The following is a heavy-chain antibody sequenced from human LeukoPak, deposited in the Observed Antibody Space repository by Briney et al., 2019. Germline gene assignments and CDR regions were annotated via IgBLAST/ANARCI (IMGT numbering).Heavy chain of an antibody. J-gene: IGHJ4*02. V-gene: IGHV1-69*01. CDR1: GGTFSSYP. Sequence: SVKVSCKVSGGTFSSYPISWVRQAPGQGLEWMGEITPIFGEAQNAEKFQGRVTITADEPTSTVYMELTSLRLDDTAMYYCARNSRVASTSGLNYWGQGTLATVSS. CDR3: ARNSRVASTSGLNY. D-gene: IGHD5-12*01. CDR2: ITPIFGEA.